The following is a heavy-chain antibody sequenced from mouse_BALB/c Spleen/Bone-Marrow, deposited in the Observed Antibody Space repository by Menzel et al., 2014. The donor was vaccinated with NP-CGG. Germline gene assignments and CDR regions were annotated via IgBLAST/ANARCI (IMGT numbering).Heavy chain of an antibody. CDR2: IYPGDGET. CDR1: GYPFSSSW. Sequence: QVQLQQSGAELVRPGSSVKISCTASGYPFSSSWMNLVKQRPGQGLEWIGQIYPGDGETNYNGKFKGNATLTADKSSSTAYMQLISLTSEDSAVYFCARKYGDYWGQGATLTVAS. D-gene: IGHD2-10*02. V-gene: IGHV1-80*01. J-gene: IGHJ2*01. CDR3: ARKYGDY.